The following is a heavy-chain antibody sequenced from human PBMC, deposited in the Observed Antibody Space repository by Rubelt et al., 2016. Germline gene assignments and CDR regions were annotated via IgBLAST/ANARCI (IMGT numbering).Heavy chain of an antibody. D-gene: IGHD6-19*01. V-gene: IGHV4-59*08. Sequence: QVQLQESGPGLVKPSETLSLTCSVSGGSISSYYWSWIRQPPGKGLEWIGYIYYSGSTNYNPSLKSRVTISVDTSKNQFSRKVGSVADADAAVDYCARLWSKQWPFDYWGRGTLVTVSS. CDR3: ARLWSKQWPFDY. CDR2: IYYSGST. J-gene: IGHJ4*02. CDR1: GGSISSYY.